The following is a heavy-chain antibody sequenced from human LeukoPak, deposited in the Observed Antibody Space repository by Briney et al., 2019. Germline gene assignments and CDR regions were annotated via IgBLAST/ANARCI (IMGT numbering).Heavy chain of an antibody. Sequence: GGSLRLSCAASGFTFSDYYMSWIRQAPGKGLEWVSYISSSGSTIYYADSVKGRFTISRDNAKNSLYLQMNSPRAEDTAVYYCARELGSCWYPFDYWGQGTLVTVSS. CDR2: ISSSGSTI. D-gene: IGHD6-13*01. V-gene: IGHV3-11*01. J-gene: IGHJ4*02. CDR1: GFTFSDYY. CDR3: ARELGSCWYPFDY.